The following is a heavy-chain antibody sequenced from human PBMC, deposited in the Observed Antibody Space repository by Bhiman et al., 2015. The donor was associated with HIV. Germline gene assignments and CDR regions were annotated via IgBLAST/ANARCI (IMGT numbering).Heavy chain of an antibody. V-gene: IGHV3-30*02. CDR1: AFTFSING. CDR3: ARGVYWELLSEGQIDY. Sequence: QVQLVESGGGVVQPGGSLRLSCAASAFTFSINGMHWVRQAPGKGLEWVAFIRYDGSNKYYADSVKGRFTISRDNSKNTLYLQMNSLRSEDTAVYYCARGVYWELLSEGQIDYWGQGTLVTVSS. J-gene: IGHJ4*02. CDR2: IRYDGSNK. D-gene: IGHD1-26*01.